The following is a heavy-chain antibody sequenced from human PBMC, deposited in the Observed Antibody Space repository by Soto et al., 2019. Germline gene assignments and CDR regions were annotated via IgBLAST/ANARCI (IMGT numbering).Heavy chain of an antibody. J-gene: IGHJ6*03. Sequence: GASVKVSCEACGVPFTSYGISWVRQAPGQGLEWMGWISGYNGNTNYAKKLQGRVTMTTDTSTSTAYMELRSLRSDDTAVYYCARGTTVTTTPTYYYMDVWGKGTTVTVSS. CDR2: ISGYNGNT. CDR1: GVPFTSYG. D-gene: IGHD4-4*01. CDR3: ARGTTVTTTPTYYYMDV. V-gene: IGHV1-18*01.